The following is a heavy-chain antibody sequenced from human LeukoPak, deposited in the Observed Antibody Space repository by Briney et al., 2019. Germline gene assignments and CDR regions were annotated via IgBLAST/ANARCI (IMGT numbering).Heavy chain of an antibody. CDR3: ARDFSAAAYYDFWSDTYAFDI. J-gene: IGHJ3*02. V-gene: IGHV3-21*01. Sequence: GGSLRLSCAASGFTFSSYSMNWVRQAPGKGLEWVSSISSSSSYIYYADSVKGRFTISRDNAKNSLYLQMNSLRAEDTAVYYCARDFSAAAYYDFWSDTYAFDIWGQGTMVTVSS. CDR1: GFTFSSYS. CDR2: ISSSSSYI. D-gene: IGHD3-3*01.